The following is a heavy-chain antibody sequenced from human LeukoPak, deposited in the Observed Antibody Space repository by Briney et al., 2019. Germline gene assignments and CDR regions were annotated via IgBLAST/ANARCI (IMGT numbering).Heavy chain of an antibody. D-gene: IGHD7-27*01. J-gene: IGHJ4*02. CDR3: AKDGGLWVSAHWGDS. CDR2: ITTSDGNT. CDR1: GFTFSSYT. V-gene: IGHV3-23*01. Sequence: GGSLRLSCAASGFTFSSYTMRWVRQAPGKGLEWVSTITTSDGNTYYADSVKGRFTVSRDNSKSTLYLQMNSLRAEDTAVYYCAKDGGLWVSAHWGDSWGRGTLVTVSS.